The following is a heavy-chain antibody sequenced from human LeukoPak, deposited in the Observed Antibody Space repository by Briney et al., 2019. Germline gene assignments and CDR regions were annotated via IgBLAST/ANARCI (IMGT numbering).Heavy chain of an antibody. CDR1: GGTFSSYA. V-gene: IGHV1-69*05. CDR2: IIPIFGTA. D-gene: IGHD3-22*01. Sequence: GASEKVSCKASGGTFSSYAISWVRQAPGQGLEWMGRIIPIFGTANYAQKFQGRVTITTDESTSTAYMELSSLRSEDTAVYYCARVDQRAYDSSGYSYWGQGTLVTVSS. CDR3: ARVDQRAYDSSGYSY. J-gene: IGHJ4*02.